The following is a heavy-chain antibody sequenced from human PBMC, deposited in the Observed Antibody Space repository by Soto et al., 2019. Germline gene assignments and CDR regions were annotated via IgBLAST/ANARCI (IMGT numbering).Heavy chain of an antibody. V-gene: IGHV1-18*01. CDR3: ARWVVLVPAAPRTYYYGMDV. CDR2: ISAYNGNT. CDR1: GYTFTSYG. J-gene: IGHJ6*02. Sequence: QVQLVQSGAEVKKPGASVKVSCKASGYTFTSYGISWVRQAPGQGLEWMGWISAYNGNTNYAQKLQGRVTMTTDTSTSTAYRELRSLRSDDTAVYYCARWVVLVPAAPRTYYYGMDVWGQGTTVTVSS. D-gene: IGHD2-2*01.